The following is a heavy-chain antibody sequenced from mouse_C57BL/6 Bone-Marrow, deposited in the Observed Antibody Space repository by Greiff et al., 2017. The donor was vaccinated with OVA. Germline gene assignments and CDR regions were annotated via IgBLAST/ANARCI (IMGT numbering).Heavy chain of an antibody. CDR3: ARDEDYYAMDY. CDR2: ISDGGSYT. V-gene: IGHV5-4*01. CDR1: GFTFSSYA. J-gene: IGHJ4*01. Sequence: EVKLVESGGGLVKPGGSLKLSCAASGFTFSSYAMSWVRQTPEKRLEWVATISDGGSYTYYPDNVKGRFTISRDNAKNNLYLQMSHLKSEDTAIYYCARDEDYYAMDYWGQGTSVTVST.